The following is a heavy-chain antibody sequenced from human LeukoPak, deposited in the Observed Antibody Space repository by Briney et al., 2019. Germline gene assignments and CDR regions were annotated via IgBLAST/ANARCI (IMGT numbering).Heavy chain of an antibody. CDR2: ISGSGGST. Sequence: GGPLRLSCAASGFTFSSYAMSWVRQAPGKGLEWVSAISGSGGSTYYADSVKGRFTISRDNSKNTLYLQMNSLRAEDTAVYYCAKGKDYYDSSGYYLATLDYWGQGTLVTVSS. CDR1: GFTFSSYA. J-gene: IGHJ4*02. D-gene: IGHD3-22*01. CDR3: AKGKDYYDSSGYYLATLDY. V-gene: IGHV3-23*01.